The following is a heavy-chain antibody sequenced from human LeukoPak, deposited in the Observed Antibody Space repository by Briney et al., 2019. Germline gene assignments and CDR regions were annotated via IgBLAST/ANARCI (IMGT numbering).Heavy chain of an antibody. J-gene: IGHJ6*03. V-gene: IGHV1-8*01. CDR2: MNPNSGNT. CDR1: GYTFTSYD. CDR3: ARLGEPRAYYYYYMDV. Sequence: ASVKVSCKASGYTFTSYDINWVRQATGQGLEWMGWMNPNSGNTGYAQKFQGRVTMTRNTSISTAYMELSSLRSEDTAVYYCARLGEPRAYYYYYMDVWGKGTTVTVSS.